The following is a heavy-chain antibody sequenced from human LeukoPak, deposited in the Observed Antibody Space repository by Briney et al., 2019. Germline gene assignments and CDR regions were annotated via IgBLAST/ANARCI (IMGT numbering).Heavy chain of an antibody. V-gene: IGHV1-69*01. Sequence: EASVKVSCKASGGTFSSYAISWVRQAPGQGLEWMGGIIPIFGTANYAQKFQGRVTITADESTSTAYMELSSLRSEDTAVYYCASNSASHDILTGYYDYYYYYGMDVWGKGTTVTVSS. CDR2: IIPIFGTA. CDR1: GGTFSSYA. J-gene: IGHJ6*04. CDR3: ASNSASHDILTGYYDYYYYYGMDV. D-gene: IGHD3-9*01.